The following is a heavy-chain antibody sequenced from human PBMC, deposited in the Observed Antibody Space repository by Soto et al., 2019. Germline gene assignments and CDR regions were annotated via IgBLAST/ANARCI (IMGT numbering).Heavy chain of an antibody. V-gene: IGHV3-30*18. CDR1: GFTFSSYG. J-gene: IGHJ5*02. D-gene: IGHD3-10*01. CDR3: AKDFPNKGFGEPSPNWFDP. CDR2: ISYDGSNK. Sequence: HPGGSLRLSCAASGFTFSSYGMHWVRQAPGKGLEWVAVISYDGSNKYYADSVKGRFTISRDNSKNTLYLQMNSLRAEDTAVYYCAKDFPNKGFGEPSPNWFDPWGQGTLVTVSS.